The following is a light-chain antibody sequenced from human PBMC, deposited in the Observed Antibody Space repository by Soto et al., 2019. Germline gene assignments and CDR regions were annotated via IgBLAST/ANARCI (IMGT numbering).Light chain of an antibody. CDR1: SSDIGDYND. CDR3: SSSTTTTSLVV. J-gene: IGLJ3*02. CDR2: DGS. Sequence: QSALTQPASVSGSPGESITISCTGTSSDIGDYNDVSWYQQYPGKVPKLVIYDGSHRPSVVSNRFSGSKSGNTASLTISGLQAEDEADYYCSSSTTTTSLVVFGGGTKLTVL. V-gene: IGLV2-14*01.